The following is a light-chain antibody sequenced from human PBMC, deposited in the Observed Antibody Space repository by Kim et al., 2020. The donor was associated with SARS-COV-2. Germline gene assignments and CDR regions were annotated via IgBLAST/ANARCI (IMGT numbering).Light chain of an antibody. J-gene: IGKJ2*01. Sequence: EIVLTQSPGTLSLSPGERVILSCRASQSVADNHLAWFQQEPGQAPRLLIYGTSSRATGIPDRFSGSGSGTDFTLTISRVETEDSAVYYCQQYDRPPYTFGQGPKLE. CDR3: QQYDRPPYT. V-gene: IGKV3-20*01. CDR2: GTS. CDR1: QSVADNH.